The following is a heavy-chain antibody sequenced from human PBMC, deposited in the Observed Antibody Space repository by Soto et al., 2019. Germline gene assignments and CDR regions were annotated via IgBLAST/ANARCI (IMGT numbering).Heavy chain of an antibody. V-gene: IGHV5-51*01. CDR1: GYSFTSYW. CDR2: IYPGDSDT. CDR3: ARHLRGYCSSGSCLHYYYMDV. Sequence: SLKISCKGSGYSFTSYWIGWVRQMPGKGLEWMGIIYPGDSDTRYSPSLQGQVTISADKSISTAYLQWSSLKASDTAMYYCARHLRGYCSSGSCLHYYYMDVWGKGTTVTVSS. J-gene: IGHJ6*03. D-gene: IGHD2-15*01.